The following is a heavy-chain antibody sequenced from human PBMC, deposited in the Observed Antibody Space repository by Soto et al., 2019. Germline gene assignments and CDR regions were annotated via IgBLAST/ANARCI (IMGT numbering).Heavy chain of an antibody. CDR2: IYYSGST. J-gene: IGHJ4*02. CDR3: AKVSPHSTTQPPGH. V-gene: IGHV4-61*01. Sequence: SETLSLTCTVSGGSVSSGSYYWSWIRQPPGKGLEWIGYIYYSGSTNYNPSLKSRVTISVDTSKNQFSLKLSSVTAADTAVYYCAKVSPHSTTQPPGHWGQGTLVTVSS. CDR1: GGSVSSGSYY. D-gene: IGHD2-2*01.